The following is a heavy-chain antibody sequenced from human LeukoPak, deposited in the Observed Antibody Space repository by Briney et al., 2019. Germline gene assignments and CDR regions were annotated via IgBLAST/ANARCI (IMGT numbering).Heavy chain of an antibody. J-gene: IGHJ1*01. CDR2: IIPIFGTA. Sequence: SVKVSCKASGGTFSSYAISWVRQAPGQGLEWMGGIIPIFGTANYAQKLQGRVTVTTDTSTSTAYMELRSLRSDDTAVYYCARAGAIAAAYESFQHWGQGTLVTVSS. CDR3: ARAGAIAAAYESFQH. CDR1: GGTFSSYA. V-gene: IGHV1-69*05. D-gene: IGHD6-13*01.